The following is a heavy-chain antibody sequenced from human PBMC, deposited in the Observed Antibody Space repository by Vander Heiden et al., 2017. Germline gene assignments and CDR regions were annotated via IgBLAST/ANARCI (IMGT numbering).Heavy chain of an antibody. Sequence: EVQLVESGGGLVKPGGSLRLSCAASGFTFSSYTMNWVRQAPGKGLEWVSSISGGSHYIYYAESVKGRFTLSRDNAKNSLYLQMNSLRAEDTAVYYCVREDFDCCPHEYNWFDPWGQGTLVTVSS. CDR1: GFTFSSYT. V-gene: IGHV3-21*01. D-gene: IGHD2-21*01. J-gene: IGHJ5*02. CDR2: ISGGSHYI. CDR3: VREDFDCCPHEYNWFDP.